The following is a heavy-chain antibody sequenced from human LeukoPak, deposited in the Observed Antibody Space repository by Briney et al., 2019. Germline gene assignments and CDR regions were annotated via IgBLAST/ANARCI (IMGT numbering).Heavy chain of an antibody. V-gene: IGHV1-46*01. J-gene: IGHJ4*02. CDR2: INPSGDST. Sequence: GASVKVSCKASGFSFTSYYIHWVRQAPGQGLEWMGIINPSGDSTNYAQKFQGRVTMTRDTSTSTVYMELSSLRSEDTAVYYCARDLGVVTIHPFDYWGQGTLVTVSS. CDR3: ARDLGVVTIHPFDY. D-gene: IGHD4-23*01. CDR1: GFSFTSYY.